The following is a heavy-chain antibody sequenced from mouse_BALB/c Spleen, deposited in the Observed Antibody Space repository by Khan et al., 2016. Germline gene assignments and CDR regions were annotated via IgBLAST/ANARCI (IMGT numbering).Heavy chain of an antibody. D-gene: IGHD1-1*01. V-gene: IGHV5-15*02. J-gene: IGHJ1*01. Sequence: EVELVESGGGLVQPGGSRKLSCAASGFTFSDYGMAWVRQAPGKGPEWVAFISNLAYSIYYADNVTGRFTISRETAKNTLYLEMSSLRSEDTAMYYSATDYYGSSYWYFDVWGAGTTVTVSS. CDR3: ATDYYGSSYWYFDV. CDR1: GFTFSDYG. CDR2: ISNLAYSI.